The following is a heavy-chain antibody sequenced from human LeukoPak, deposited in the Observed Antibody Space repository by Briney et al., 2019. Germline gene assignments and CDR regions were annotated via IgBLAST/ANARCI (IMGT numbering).Heavy chain of an antibody. Sequence: GGSLRLSCAASGFTFSSYALSWVRQAPGKGLEWGSAISGSGGSTYYADSVKGRFTISRDNSKNTLYLQMNSLRAEDTAVYYCAKDPLAPSGPSFDYWGQGTLVTVSS. CDR3: AKDPLAPSGPSFDY. J-gene: IGHJ4*02. D-gene: IGHD6-25*01. CDR1: GFTFSSYA. V-gene: IGHV3-23*01. CDR2: ISGSGGST.